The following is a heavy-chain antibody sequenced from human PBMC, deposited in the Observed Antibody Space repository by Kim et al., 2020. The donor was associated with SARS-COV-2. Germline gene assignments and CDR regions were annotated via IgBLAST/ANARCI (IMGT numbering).Heavy chain of an antibody. CDR2: ISGSGGST. CDR1: GFTFSSYA. D-gene: IGHD3-3*01. V-gene: IGHV3-23*01. J-gene: IGHJ6*02. CDR3: AKGGKRCLEWLRGHYYYGMDV. Sequence: GGSLRLSCAASGFTFSSYAMSWVRQAPGKGLEWVSAISGSGGSTYYADSVKGRFTISRDNSKNTLYLQMNSLRAEDTAVYYCAKGGKRCLEWLRGHYYYGMDVWGQGTAVTVSS.